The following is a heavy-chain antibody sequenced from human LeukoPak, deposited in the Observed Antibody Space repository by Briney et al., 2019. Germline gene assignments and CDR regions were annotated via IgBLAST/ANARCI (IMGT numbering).Heavy chain of an antibody. CDR1: GYSFTSFY. V-gene: IGHV1-46*01. CDR2: VNPSGGST. J-gene: IGHJ4*02. CDR3: ARDAF. Sequence: GASVKVSCKTSGYSFTSFYIHWVRQAPGQGLEWMGMVNPSGGSTISAQKFQDRVSMTTDTSTRTVYMEMTGLTSDDTGIYYCARDAFWGQGTQVTVSS. D-gene: IGHD3-3*02.